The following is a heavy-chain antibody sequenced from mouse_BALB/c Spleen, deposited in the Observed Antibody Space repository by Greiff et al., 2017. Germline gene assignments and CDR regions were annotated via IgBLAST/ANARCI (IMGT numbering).Heavy chain of an antibody. CDR2: IRSKSNNYAT. Sequence: EVQLVESGGGLVQPKGSLKLSCAASGFTFNTYAMNWVRQAPGKGLEWVARIRSKSNNYATYYADSVKDRFTISRDDSQSMLYLQMNNLKTEDTAMYYCVRHNTYYGNPYAMDYWGQGTSVTVSS. V-gene: IGHV10-1*02. J-gene: IGHJ4*01. CDR3: VRHNTYYGNPYAMDY. D-gene: IGHD2-10*01. CDR1: GFTFNTYA.